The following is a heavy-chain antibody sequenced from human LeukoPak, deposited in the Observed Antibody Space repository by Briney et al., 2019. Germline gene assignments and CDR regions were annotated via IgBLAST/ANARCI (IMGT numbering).Heavy chain of an antibody. V-gene: IGHV3-21*01. CDR2: ISSNSSYI. Sequence: TGGSLRLSCAASGFIFSSYSMNWVRQAPGKGLEWVSYISSNSSYIYYADSVKGRFILSRDNAKNSLYLQMNSLRAEDTAVYYCARPRGYGDYTGAFDYWGQGTLVTVSS. D-gene: IGHD4-17*01. CDR3: ARPRGYGDYTGAFDY. J-gene: IGHJ4*02. CDR1: GFIFSSYS.